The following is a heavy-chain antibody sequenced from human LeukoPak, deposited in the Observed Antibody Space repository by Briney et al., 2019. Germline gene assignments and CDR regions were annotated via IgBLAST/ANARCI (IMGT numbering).Heavy chain of an antibody. CDR3: AKTNWNSAFYYYYYMDV. CDR2: ISAYNGNT. V-gene: IGHV1-18*01. Sequence: ASVKVSCKASGYTFTSYGISWVRQAPGQGLEWMGWISAYNGNTNYAQKLQGRVTMTTDTSTSTAYMELRSLRSDDTAVYYCAKTNWNSAFYYYYYMDVWGKGTTVTVSS. CDR1: GYTFTSYG. D-gene: IGHD1-7*01. J-gene: IGHJ6*03.